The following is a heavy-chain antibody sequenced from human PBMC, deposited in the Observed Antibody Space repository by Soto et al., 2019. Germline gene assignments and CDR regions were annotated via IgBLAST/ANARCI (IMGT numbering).Heavy chain of an antibody. J-gene: IGHJ4*02. CDR1: GFTFSAYW. CDR3: ARTGDGHHDFLDY. CDR2: INEDGSEY. D-gene: IGHD1-1*01. Sequence: EVHLEESGGGLVQPGGTLRLSCAASGFTFSAYWMNWVRQAPGKGLEWVANINEDGSEYNDVASVKGRFTISRDNAKNSLFLQMNALRVEDTAVYYCARTGDGHHDFLDYWGQGILVSVSS. V-gene: IGHV3-7*01.